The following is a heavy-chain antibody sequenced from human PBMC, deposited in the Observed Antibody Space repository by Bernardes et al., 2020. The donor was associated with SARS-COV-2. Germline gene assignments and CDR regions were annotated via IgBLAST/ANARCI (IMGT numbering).Heavy chain of an antibody. D-gene: IGHD3-3*01. J-gene: IGHJ6*02. V-gene: IGHV3-30-3*01. CDR1: GFTFSSHG. Sequence: GGSLRLSCVASGFTFSSHGMHWVRQAPGKGLEWVAVISYDGSNIYDADSVRGRFTISRDNSKNTLYLQMNSLTPEDTAVYYCGKRGRDFWSGYETYHYGVDVWGQGTTVIVSS. CDR3: GKRGRDFWSGYETYHYGVDV. CDR2: ISYDGSNI.